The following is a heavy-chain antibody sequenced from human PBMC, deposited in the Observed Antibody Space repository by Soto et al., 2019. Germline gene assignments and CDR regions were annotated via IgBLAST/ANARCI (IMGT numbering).Heavy chain of an antibody. V-gene: IGHV3-23*01. Sequence: EVQLLESGGGLVQPGGSLRLSCAASGFTFSSYAMSWVRQAPGKGLEWVSAISGSGGSTYYADSVKGRFTISRDNSKNPLYKQMTTLRAEETAVYYGAKDPVPQGVRGTSWGQGALVTVPS. CDR1: GFTFSSYA. CDR2: ISGSGGST. CDR3: AKDPVPQGVRGTS. D-gene: IGHD3-10*01. J-gene: IGHJ5*02.